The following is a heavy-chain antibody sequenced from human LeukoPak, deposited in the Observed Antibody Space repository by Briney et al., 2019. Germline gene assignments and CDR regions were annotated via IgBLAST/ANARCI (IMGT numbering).Heavy chain of an antibody. V-gene: IGHV4-34*01. CDR3: ARVHLLPTYSYGSGSYYKGIYWFDP. CDR1: GGSFSGYY. J-gene: IGHJ5*02. Sequence: SETLSLTCAVYGGSFSGYYWSWIRQPPGKGLEWIGEINHSGSTNYNPSLKSRVTISVDTSKNQFSLKLSSVTAADTAVYYCARVHLLPTYSYGSGSYYKGIYWFDPWGQGTLVTVSS. D-gene: IGHD3-10*01. CDR2: INHSGST.